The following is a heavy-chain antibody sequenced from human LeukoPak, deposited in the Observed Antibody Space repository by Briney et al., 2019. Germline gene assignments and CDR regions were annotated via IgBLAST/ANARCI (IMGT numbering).Heavy chain of an antibody. Sequence: GASVKVSCKASGFTFSSYAMSWVRQAPGKGLEWVSGISDSGVGTHYADSVKGRFTISRDNSKNTLYLQMNSLRVEDTAVYYCAKDNHDDYIWGSYRSDYWGQGTLVTVSS. V-gene: IGHV3-23*01. D-gene: IGHD3-16*02. CDR2: ISDSGVGT. J-gene: IGHJ4*02. CDR3: AKDNHDDYIWGSYRSDY. CDR1: GFTFSSYA.